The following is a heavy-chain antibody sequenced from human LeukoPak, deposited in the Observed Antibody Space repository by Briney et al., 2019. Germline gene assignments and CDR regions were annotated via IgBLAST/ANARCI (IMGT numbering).Heavy chain of an antibody. D-gene: IGHD6-13*01. V-gene: IGHV4-39*01. CDR2: IYYSGTT. J-gene: IGHJ4*02. Sequence: PSETLSLTCTVSGGSISSSSYYWGWIRQPPGKGLEWIGSIYYSGTTYYNPSLKSRVTIAVDTSKSQFSLKLRSVTAADTAVYHCASLISSSWSLYYFDYWGQGNMVTVSS. CDR1: GGSISSSSYY. CDR3: ASLISSSWSLYYFDY.